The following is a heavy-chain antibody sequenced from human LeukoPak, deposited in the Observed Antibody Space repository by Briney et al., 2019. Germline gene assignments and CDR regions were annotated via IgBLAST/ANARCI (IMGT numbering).Heavy chain of an antibody. CDR2: ISGSGGST. D-gene: IGHD3-10*01. Sequence: PGGSLRLSCAASGFTFSSYGMSWVRQAPGKGLEWVSAISGSGGSTYYADSVKGRFTISRDNSKNTLYLQMNSLRAEDTAVYYCAKSMSYYGSGSYYYWGQGTLVTVSS. V-gene: IGHV3-23*01. J-gene: IGHJ4*02. CDR3: AKSMSYYGSGSYYY. CDR1: GFTFSSYG.